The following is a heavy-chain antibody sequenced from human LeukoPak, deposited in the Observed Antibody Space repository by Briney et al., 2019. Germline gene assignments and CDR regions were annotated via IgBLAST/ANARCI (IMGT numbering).Heavy chain of an antibody. J-gene: IGHJ5*02. D-gene: IGHD2-15*01. CDR2: INAGNDNT. V-gene: IGHV1-3*01. CDR3: ARDLGYCTGGTCYPNWFDP. CDR1: GYTFTSYA. Sequence: ASVKVSCKASGYTFTSYAMHWVRQAPGQRLEWMGWINAGNDNTKYSQRFQGRVTITRDTSASTAYMELSSLRSEDTAVYYCARDLGYCTGGTCYPNWFDPWGQGTLVTVSS.